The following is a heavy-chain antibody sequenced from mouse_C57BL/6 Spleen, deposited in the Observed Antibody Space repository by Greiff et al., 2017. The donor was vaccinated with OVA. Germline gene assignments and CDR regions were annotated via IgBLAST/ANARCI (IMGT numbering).Heavy chain of an antibody. V-gene: IGHV1-80*01. CDR3: ARPGGEDDMDY. CDR1: GYAFSSYW. J-gene: IGHJ4*01. CDR2: IYPGDGYT. Sequence: VQLQESGAELVKPGASVKISCKASGYAFSSYWMNWVKQRPGQGLEWIGQIYPGDGYTNYNGKFKGKATLTADKSSSTAYMQHSSLTSEDSAVYFCARPGGEDDMDYWGQGTSVTVSS.